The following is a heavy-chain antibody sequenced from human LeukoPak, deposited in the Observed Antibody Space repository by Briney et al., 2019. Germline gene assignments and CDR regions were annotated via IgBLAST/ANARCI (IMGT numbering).Heavy chain of an antibody. Sequence: PGGSLRLSCAASGFTFNIYAMSWVRQAPGKWLEWVSAISASGGYTYYADSVKGRFSISRDNSKNTLYLQMNSLRAEDTAVYYCAKDGVVPAAITGGFDYWGQGTLVTVSS. CDR1: GFTFNIYA. CDR3: AKDGVVPAAITGGFDY. V-gene: IGHV3-23*01. D-gene: IGHD2-2*02. J-gene: IGHJ4*02. CDR2: ISASGGYT.